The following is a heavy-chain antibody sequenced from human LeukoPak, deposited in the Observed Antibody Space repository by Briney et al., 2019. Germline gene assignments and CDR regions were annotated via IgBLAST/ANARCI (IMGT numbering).Heavy chain of an antibody. D-gene: IGHD3-3*01. CDR1: GFTFSSYA. J-gene: IGHJ4*02. Sequence: GGSLRFSCAASGFTFSSYAMHWVRQAPGKGLEWVEVISYDGSNKYYADSVKGRFTISRDNSKNTLYLQMNSLRAEDTAVYYCARDRAAYDFWSGSLQWGQGTLVTVSS. V-gene: IGHV3-30-3*01. CDR3: ARDRAAYDFWSGSLQ. CDR2: ISYDGSNK.